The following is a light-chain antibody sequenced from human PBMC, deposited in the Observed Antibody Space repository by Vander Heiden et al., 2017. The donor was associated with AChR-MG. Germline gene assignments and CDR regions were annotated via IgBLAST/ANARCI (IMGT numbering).Light chain of an antibody. V-gene: IGLV3-27*01. Sequence: SHELTQPSSVSVSPGQTARITCSGDVLAKKYARWFQQKPGQAPVLVIYKDSERPSGIPERFSGASSGTTVTLTISGAQVEDEADYYCYSAADNFWVFGGGTKLTVL. CDR3: YSAADNFWV. J-gene: IGLJ3*02. CDR1: VLAKKY. CDR2: KDS.